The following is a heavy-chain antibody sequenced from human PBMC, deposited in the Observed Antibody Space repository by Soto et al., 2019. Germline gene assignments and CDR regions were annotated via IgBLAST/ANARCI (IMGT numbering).Heavy chain of an antibody. CDR2: ISGSGGSSGP. Sequence: VQLLESGGGLVQPGGSLRHSCVASGFTFSTYTMSWVRQAPGKGLEWVSVISGSGGSSGPSYADSVQGRFSISRDNTRNTLYLQMNSLRGEDTAMYYCAKARCSTANCYVPEYWGQGTRVTVSS. CDR1: GFTFSTYT. D-gene: IGHD2-2*01. CDR3: AKARCSTANCYVPEY. V-gene: IGHV3-23*01. J-gene: IGHJ4*02.